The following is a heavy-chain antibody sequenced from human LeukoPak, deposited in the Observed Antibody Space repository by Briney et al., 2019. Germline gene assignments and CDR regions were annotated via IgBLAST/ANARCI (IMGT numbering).Heavy chain of an antibody. D-gene: IGHD2-2*01. CDR1: GFSLSTRGVG. CDR3: AHLRTVVPAAEPNFDY. J-gene: IGHJ4*02. V-gene: IGHV2-5*01. CDR2: IYWNDDK. Sequence: SAPTLVKPTHNLTLTCTFSGFSLSTRGVGVGWFRQPPGTALKWPALIYWNDDKRYSPSLKSRLTITKDTSKNQVVLTMTNMDPVDTATYYCAHLRTVVPAAEPNFDYWGQGTLVTVSS.